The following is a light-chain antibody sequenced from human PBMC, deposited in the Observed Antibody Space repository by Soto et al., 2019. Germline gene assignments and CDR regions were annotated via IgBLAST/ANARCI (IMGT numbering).Light chain of an antibody. CDR1: QSVSSSY. V-gene: IGKV3-20*01. CDR2: GAS. CDR3: QQYGSSPPYT. J-gene: IGKJ2*01. Sequence: EIVLTQSPGTLSLSPGERATLSCRASQSVSSSYLAWYQQKPGEAPRLLIYGASSRATGIPGRFSGSGSATDFTLTISRLEPEDFVVYYCQQYGSSPPYTFGQGTKLEIK.